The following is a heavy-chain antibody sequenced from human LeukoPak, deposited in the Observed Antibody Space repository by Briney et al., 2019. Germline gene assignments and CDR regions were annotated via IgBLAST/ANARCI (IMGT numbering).Heavy chain of an antibody. CDR1: GGSIDINSYY. Sequence: PSETLSLTCTVSGGSIDINSYYWGWIRQPPGKGLEWIGSIYYTGTTYYNPSFKSRVTISVHTSKIQFSLNLSSVTAADTALYYCARQFVRAYCGRDCYFARRPFDSWGQGTLVTVSS. V-gene: IGHV4-39*01. D-gene: IGHD2-21*02. CDR2: IYYTGTT. J-gene: IGHJ4*02. CDR3: ARQFVRAYCGRDCYFARRPFDS.